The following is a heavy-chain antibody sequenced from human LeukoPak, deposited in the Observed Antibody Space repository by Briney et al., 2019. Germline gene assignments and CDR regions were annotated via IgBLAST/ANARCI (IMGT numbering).Heavy chain of an antibody. CDR2: ISYDGSNK. V-gene: IGHV3-30*18. D-gene: IGHD2-15*01. Sequence: GGSLRLSCSASGFTFSNYKMHGVRQAPGKGLEWVAVISYDGSNKYYADSVKGRFTISRDNSKNTLYLQMNSLRAEDTAVYYCAKPSFGGSYYFFDYWGQGTLVTVSS. CDR1: GFTFSNYK. CDR3: AKPSFGGSYYFFDY. J-gene: IGHJ4*02.